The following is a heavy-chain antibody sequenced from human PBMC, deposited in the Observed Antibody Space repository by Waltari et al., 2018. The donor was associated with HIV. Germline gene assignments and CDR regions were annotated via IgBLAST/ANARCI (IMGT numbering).Heavy chain of an antibody. CDR2: ISAYNGNT. V-gene: IGHV1-18*01. Sequence: QVHLVQSGAEVKKPGASVKVSCKACGYTFTSYGISWVRPAPGQGLEWMGWISAYNGNTNYAQKLQGRVTMTTDTSTSTAYMELRSLRSDDTAVYYCASIKDRYCSSTSCSEGFDPWGQGTLVTVSS. J-gene: IGHJ5*02. CDR3: ASIKDRYCSSTSCSEGFDP. CDR1: GYTFTSYG. D-gene: IGHD2-2*01.